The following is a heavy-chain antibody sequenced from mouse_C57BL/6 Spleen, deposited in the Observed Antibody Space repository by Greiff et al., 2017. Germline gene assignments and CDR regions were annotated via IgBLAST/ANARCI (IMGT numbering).Heavy chain of an antibody. Sequence: QVQLQQSGAELAKPGASVKLSCKASGYTFTSYWMHWVKQRPGQGLEWIGYINPSSGYTTDNQKFKDKATLTADKSSSTAYMQLSILTYEDSAVYYCARLDYSNYEYFDVWGTGTTVTVSS. V-gene: IGHV1-7*01. CDR3: ARLDYSNYEYFDV. CDR1: GYTFTSYW. CDR2: INPSSGYT. D-gene: IGHD2-5*01. J-gene: IGHJ1*03.